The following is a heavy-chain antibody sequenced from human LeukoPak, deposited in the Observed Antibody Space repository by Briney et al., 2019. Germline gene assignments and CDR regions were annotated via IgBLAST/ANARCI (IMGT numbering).Heavy chain of an antibody. CDR2: ISAYNGNT. CDR1: GYTFTSYG. J-gene: IGHJ3*02. V-gene: IGHV1-18*01. D-gene: IGHD5-18*01. Sequence: ASVKVSCKASGYTFTSYGISWVRQAPGQGLEWMGWISAYNGNTNYAQKLQGRATMTTDTSTSTAYMELRSLRSDDTAVYYCARVAGYGYRDAFDIWGQGTMVTVSS. CDR3: ARVAGYGYRDAFDI.